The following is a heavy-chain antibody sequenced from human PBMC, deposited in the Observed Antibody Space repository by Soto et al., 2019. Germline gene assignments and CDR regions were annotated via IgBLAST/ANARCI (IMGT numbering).Heavy chain of an antibody. CDR3: AKGSLRYFDWLPVDY. CDR1: GFTFSSYG. J-gene: IGHJ4*02. V-gene: IGHV3-30*18. D-gene: IGHD3-9*01. Sequence: QVQLVESGGGVVQPGRSLRLSCAASGFTFSSYGMHWVRQAPGKGLEWVAVISYDGSNKYYADSVKGRFTISRDNSKNTRYLQMNSLRAEDTAVYYCAKGSLRYFDWLPVDYWGQGTLVTVSS. CDR2: ISYDGSNK.